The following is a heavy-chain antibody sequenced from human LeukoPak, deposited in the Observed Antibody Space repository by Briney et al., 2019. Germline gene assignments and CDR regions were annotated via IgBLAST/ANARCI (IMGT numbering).Heavy chain of an antibody. CDR3: ARGGSYYDFHVSMDWFDP. D-gene: IGHD1-26*01. Sequence: GASVKVSCKASGYTFTSYGISWVRQAPGQGLEWMGWISAYNGNTNYAQKFQGRVTITADESTSTAYMELSSLRSEDTAVYYCARGGSYYDFHVSMDWFDPWGQGTLVTVSS. V-gene: IGHV1-18*01. J-gene: IGHJ5*02. CDR1: GYTFTSYG. CDR2: ISAYNGNT.